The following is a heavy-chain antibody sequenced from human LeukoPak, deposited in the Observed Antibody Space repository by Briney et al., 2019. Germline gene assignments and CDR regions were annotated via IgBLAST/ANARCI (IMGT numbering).Heavy chain of an antibody. J-gene: IGHJ6*02. CDR2: INHSGST. V-gene: IGHV4-34*01. CDR1: GGSFSGYY. Sequence: PSEALSLTCAVYGGSFSGYYWSWIRQPPGKGLEWIGEINHSGSTNYNPSLKSRVTISVDTSKNQFSLKLSSVTAADTAVYYCARVFSPYYGMDVWGQGTTVTVSS. D-gene: IGHD3-9*01. CDR3: ARVFSPYYGMDV.